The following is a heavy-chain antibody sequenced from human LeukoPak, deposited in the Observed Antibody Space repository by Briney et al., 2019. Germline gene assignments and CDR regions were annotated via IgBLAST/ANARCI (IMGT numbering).Heavy chain of an antibody. V-gene: IGHV3-73*01. CDR2: IRSTANSYAT. Sequence: GGSLRLSCAASGFTFSDSALHWVRQASGKGLEWVGRIRSTANSYATAYDVSVKGRFTISRDDSKDTASLQMNNLKTEDTAVYYCTIPDRGKPEGYWGQGTLVTVSS. CDR3: TIPDRGKPEGY. D-gene: IGHD3-10*01. J-gene: IGHJ4*02. CDR1: GFTFSDSA.